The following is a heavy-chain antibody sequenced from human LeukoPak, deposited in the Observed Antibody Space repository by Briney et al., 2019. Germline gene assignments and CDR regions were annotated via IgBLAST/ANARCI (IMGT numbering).Heavy chain of an antibody. D-gene: IGHD4-17*01. CDR3: TRVTVTTLFDH. V-gene: IGHV1-18*01. J-gene: IGHJ4*02. CDR1: GNTFTSYG. CDR2: ISAYNGNT. Sequence: GASVKVSCKASGNTFTSYGISWVRQAPGQGLEWMGWISAYNGNTNYAQKLQGRVTMTTDTSTSTAYMELRSLRSNDTAVYYCTRVTVTTLFDHWGPGTLVTVSS.